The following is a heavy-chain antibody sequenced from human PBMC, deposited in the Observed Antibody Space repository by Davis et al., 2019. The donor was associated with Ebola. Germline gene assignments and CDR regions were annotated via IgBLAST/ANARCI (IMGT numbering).Heavy chain of an antibody. CDR2: FDPEDGET. CDR1: GYTLSELS. J-gene: IGHJ4*02. V-gene: IGHV1-24*01. Sequence: ASVKVSCKVSGYTLSELSMHWVRQAPGKGLEWMGGFDPEDGETVYAQKFQGRVTMTEDATTDTAHMELSSLRSEDTAVYYCATDRDYGSGTYYPRYWGQGTLVTVSS. CDR3: ATDRDYGSGTYYPRY. D-gene: IGHD3-10*01.